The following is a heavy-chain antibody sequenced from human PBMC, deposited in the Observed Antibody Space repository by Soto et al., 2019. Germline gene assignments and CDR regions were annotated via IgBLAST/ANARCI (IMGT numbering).Heavy chain of an antibody. D-gene: IGHD6-13*01. J-gene: IGHJ3*02. CDR3: ARSGGDSSTWSDDVFDI. CDR1: GFIFSDHY. V-gene: IGHV3-72*01. Sequence: EVQLVESGGGLVQPGGSLRLSCEASGFIFSDHYMDWVRQAPGKGLEWVGRIRRKGNSYTTEYAASVKGRFTISRDDSKNSLYLQMNSLTTEDTSVYYCARSGGDSSTWSDDVFDIWGQGTMVIVSS. CDR2: IRRKGNSYTT.